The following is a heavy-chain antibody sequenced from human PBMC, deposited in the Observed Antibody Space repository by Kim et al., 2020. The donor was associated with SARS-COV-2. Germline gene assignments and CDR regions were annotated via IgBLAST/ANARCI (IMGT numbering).Heavy chain of an antibody. J-gene: IGHJ4*02. V-gene: IGHV4-34*01. CDR2: INHSGST. CDR3: ARGYSRAYFDY. D-gene: IGHD4-4*01. Sequence: SETLSLTCAVYGGSFSGYYWSWIRQPPGKGLEWIGEINHSGSTNYNPSLKSRVTISVDTSKNQFSLKLSSVTAADTAVYYCARGYSRAYFDYWGQGTLVTVSS. CDR1: GGSFSGYY.